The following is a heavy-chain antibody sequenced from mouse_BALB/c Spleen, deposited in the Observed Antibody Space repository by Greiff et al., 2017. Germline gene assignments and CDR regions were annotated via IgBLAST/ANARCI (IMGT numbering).Heavy chain of an antibody. CDR1: GYTFTSYY. J-gene: IGHJ4*01. Sequence: QVQLKQSGAELVKPGASVKLSCKASGYTFTSYYMYWVKQRPGQGLEWIGEINPSNGGTNFNEKFKSKATLTVDKSSSTAYMQLSSLTSEDSAVYYCTTYGADYWGQGTSVTVSS. CDR3: TTYGADY. V-gene: IGHV1S81*02. D-gene: IGHD1-1*02. CDR2: INPSNGGT.